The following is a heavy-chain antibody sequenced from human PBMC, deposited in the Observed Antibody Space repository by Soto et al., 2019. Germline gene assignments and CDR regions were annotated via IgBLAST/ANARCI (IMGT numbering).Heavy chain of an antibody. J-gene: IGHJ6*02. Sequence: PGGSLRLSCAASGFTFSDSYMSWIRQAPGKWLEWISYITFSGNTVYYADSLKGRFTISRDNAKNSLYLQMNRLRAEDTAVYYCARVSWREKYGMDVWGQGTTVTVSS. CDR3: ARVSWREKYGMDV. CDR1: GFTFSDSY. CDR2: ITFSGNTV. V-gene: IGHV3-11*01.